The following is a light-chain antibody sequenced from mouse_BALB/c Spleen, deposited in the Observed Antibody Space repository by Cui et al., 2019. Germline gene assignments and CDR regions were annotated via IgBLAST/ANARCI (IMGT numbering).Light chain of an antibody. CDR3: LQYDEFPLT. Sequence: IKMTQSPSSMHAPLGERVTITCKASQDINSYLSWFQQKPGKSPKTLIYRANRLVDGVPSRFSGSGSGQDYSLTISSLEYEDMGIYYCLQYDEFPLTFGAGTKLELK. V-gene: IGKV14-111*01. CDR2: RAN. J-gene: IGKJ5*01. CDR1: QDINSY.